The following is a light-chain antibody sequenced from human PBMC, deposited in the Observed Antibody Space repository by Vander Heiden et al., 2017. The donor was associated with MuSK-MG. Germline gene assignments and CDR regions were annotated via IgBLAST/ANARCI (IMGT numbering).Light chain of an antibody. CDR3: QQYYSWPGT. J-gene: IGKJ2*01. Sequence: DIVTPQPPTPPSASAGEAATLSCWASQSVGSKLAWYQQKPGQSPRLVIYAGSTRATGIPVRFSGSGSGTEFTLTISRLQAEDLAVYSCQQYYSWPGTFGQGTKLEIK. CDR2: AGS. CDR1: QSVGSK. V-gene: IGKV3-15*01.